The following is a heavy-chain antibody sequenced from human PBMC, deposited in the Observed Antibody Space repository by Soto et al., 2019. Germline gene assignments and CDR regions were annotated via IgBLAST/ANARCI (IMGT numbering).Heavy chain of an antibody. CDR1: GGSITSSY. D-gene: IGHD3-16*02. CDR3: ARFMITFGGVIVIPEYGMDV. CDR2: IYDTGISGYTPST. V-gene: IGHV4-59*01. J-gene: IGHJ6*02. Sequence: PSETLSLTCTVSGGSITSSYWSWIRRPPGKGLEWIAYIYDTGISGYTPSTSYNPSLKSRVTMSVDTSKSQFSLKLTSVTAADTAMYYCARFMITFGGVIVIPEYGMDVWGQGTTVTVSS.